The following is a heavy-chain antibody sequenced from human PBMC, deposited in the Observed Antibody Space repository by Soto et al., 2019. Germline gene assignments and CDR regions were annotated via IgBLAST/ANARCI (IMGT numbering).Heavy chain of an antibody. CDR3: ARGSSRSWYLN. J-gene: IGHJ4*02. Sequence: SETLSLTCTVSGGSISSYYWSWIRQPPGKGLEWIGYIYYSGSTNYNPSLKSRVTISVDTSKNQFSLKLSSVTAADTAVYYCARGSSRSWYLNWGQGTLVTVSS. D-gene: IGHD6-13*01. CDR1: GGSISSYY. V-gene: IGHV4-59*01. CDR2: IYYSGST.